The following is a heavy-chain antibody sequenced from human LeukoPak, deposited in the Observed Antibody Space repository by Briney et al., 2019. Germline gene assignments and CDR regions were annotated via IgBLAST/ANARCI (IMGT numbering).Heavy chain of an antibody. CDR1: GFTFSSYG. D-gene: IGHD6-19*01. CDR2: ISSSGDNT. J-gene: IGHJ4*02. CDR3: AKRLAMTGTYHFDY. V-gene: IGHV3-23*01. Sequence: GGSLRLSCAASGFTFSSYGMSWVRQAPGKGLEWVSGISSSGDNTHSADSVKGRFTISRDNSKNTLYLQMNSLRAEDTAVYYCAKRLAMTGTYHFDYWGQGTLVTVSS.